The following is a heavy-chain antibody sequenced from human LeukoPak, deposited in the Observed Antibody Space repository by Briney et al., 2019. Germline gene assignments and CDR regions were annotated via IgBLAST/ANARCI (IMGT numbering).Heavy chain of an antibody. CDR3: ARALPSPLYSGSYADAFDI. CDR2: ISSSSSYI. J-gene: IGHJ3*02. CDR1: GFTFSSYS. V-gene: IGHV3-21*01. D-gene: IGHD1-26*01. Sequence: GGSLRLSCAASGFTFSSYSMNWVRQARGKGLEWVSSISSSSSYIYYADSVKGRFTISRDNAKNSLYLQMNSLRAEDTAVYYCARALPSPLYSGSYADAFDIWGQGTMVTVSS.